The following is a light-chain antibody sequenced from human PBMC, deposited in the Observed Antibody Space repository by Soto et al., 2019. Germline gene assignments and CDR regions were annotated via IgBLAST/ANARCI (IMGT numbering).Light chain of an antibody. CDR2: KAS. V-gene: IGKV1-5*03. CDR3: QQYKAYSYT. CDR1: QTIHVW. J-gene: IGKJ2*01. Sequence: DIHMTQSPSTLSASVGDRVTITCRASQTIHVWLAWYQQKPGKAPKLLISKASSLESGVPSRFSGSGSGTEFTLTISSLQPDDFATYYCQQYKAYSYTFGQGTELVVK.